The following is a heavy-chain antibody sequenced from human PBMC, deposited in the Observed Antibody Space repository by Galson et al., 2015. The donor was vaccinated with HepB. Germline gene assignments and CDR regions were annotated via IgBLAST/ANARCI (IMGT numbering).Heavy chain of an antibody. Sequence: SLRLSCAASGFTFSGSAILWVRQASGNGPEWIGHIRSKTTNYATLYVSSLKGRFTNSRDDLKNMAYLHMRSLRTDDTAVYYCVRSGDFSGYSSRWGQGTLVTVSS. V-gene: IGHV3-73*01. CDR2: IRSKTTNYAT. D-gene: IGHD6-13*01. J-gene: IGHJ4*02. CDR3: VRSGDFSGYSSR. CDR1: GFTFSGSA.